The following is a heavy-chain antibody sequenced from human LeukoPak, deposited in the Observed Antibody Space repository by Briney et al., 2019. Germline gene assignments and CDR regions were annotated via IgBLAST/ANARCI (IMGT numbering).Heavy chain of an antibody. V-gene: IGHV4-59*08. CDR1: GGSISSYY. D-gene: IGHD6-13*01. J-gene: IGHJ5*02. CDR3: ASIAAAGTWVWFDP. Sequence: ASETLSLTCTVSGGSISSYYWSWIRQPPGKGLEWMGYIYYSGSTNYNPSLKSRVTISVDTSKNQFSLKLSSVTAADTAVYYCASIAAAGTWVWFDPWGQGTLVTVSS. CDR2: IYYSGST.